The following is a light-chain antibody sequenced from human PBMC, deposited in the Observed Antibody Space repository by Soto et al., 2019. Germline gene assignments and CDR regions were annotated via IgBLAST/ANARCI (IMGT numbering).Light chain of an antibody. J-gene: IGKJ2*01. V-gene: IGKV1-39*01. CDR2: AAS. CDR3: QQSYRTPRT. CDR1: QSISSY. Sequence: DIQMTQSPSSLSASVGDRVTIPCRASQSISSYLNWYQQKPGKAPKLLIYAASSLQSGVPSRFRGSGSGTDFTLTISSLQPEDFATYYCQQSYRTPRTFGQGTKLEIK.